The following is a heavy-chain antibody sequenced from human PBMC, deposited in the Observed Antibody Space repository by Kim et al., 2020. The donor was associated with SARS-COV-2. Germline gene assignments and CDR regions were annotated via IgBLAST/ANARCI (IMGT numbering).Heavy chain of an antibody. D-gene: IGHD2-2*01. CDR1: GFTFASYI. CDR3: ARSYSSSWSLDS. Sequence: ASVKVSCKTSGFTFASYIFHWVRQAPGQNFEWMGWITAANGNTKYSHRLEDRVSITKDTSATTVYMELGSLTSEDTALYFCARSYSSSWSLDSWGQGPLIPVSS. CDR2: ITAANGNT. J-gene: IGHJ5*02. V-gene: IGHV1-3*01.